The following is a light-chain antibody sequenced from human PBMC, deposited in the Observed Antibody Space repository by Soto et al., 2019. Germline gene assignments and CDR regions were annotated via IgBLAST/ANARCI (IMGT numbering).Light chain of an antibody. CDR1: QSVSSS. CDR3: QQYNNWPPIT. CDR2: GAS. Sequence: EIVMTQSPTTLSVSPGERATLSCRASQSVSSSLAWYQQKPGQAPRLLIYGASTRATGISARFSGSGSGTEFTLTISSLQSEDFAVYYCQQYNNWPPITFGQATRLEIK. V-gene: IGKV3-15*01. J-gene: IGKJ5*01.